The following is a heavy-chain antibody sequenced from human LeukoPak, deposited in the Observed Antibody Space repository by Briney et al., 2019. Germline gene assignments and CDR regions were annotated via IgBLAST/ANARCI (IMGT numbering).Heavy chain of an antibody. Sequence: TSETLSLTCTVSGGSISSYYWSWIRQPPGKGLEWIGYIYYSGSTNYNPSLKSRVTISVDTSKNQFSLKLSSVTAADTAVYYCARTPGTRKWNWHYFDYWGQGTLVTVSS. CDR3: ARTPGTRKWNWHYFDY. V-gene: IGHV4-59*12. J-gene: IGHJ4*02. CDR1: GGSISSYY. D-gene: IGHD1-7*01. CDR2: IYYSGST.